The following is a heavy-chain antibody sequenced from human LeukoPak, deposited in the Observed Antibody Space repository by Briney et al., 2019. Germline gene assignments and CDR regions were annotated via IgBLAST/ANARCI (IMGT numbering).Heavy chain of an antibody. CDR1: GFTFSSYE. V-gene: IGHV3-48*03. D-gene: IGHD3-3*01. CDR2: ISSSGSTI. Sequence: GGSLRLSCAASGFTFSSYEMNWVRQAPGKGLEWVSYISSSGSTIYYADSVKGRFTISRDNAKNSLYLQMNSLRAEDTAVYYCARDGVLGTIFGGTTSGFDYWGQGTLVTVSS. CDR3: ARDGVLGTIFGGTTSGFDY. J-gene: IGHJ4*02.